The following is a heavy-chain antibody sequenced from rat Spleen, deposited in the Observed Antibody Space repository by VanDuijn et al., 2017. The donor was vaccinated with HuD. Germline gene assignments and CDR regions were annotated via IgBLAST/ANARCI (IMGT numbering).Heavy chain of an antibody. J-gene: IGHJ2*01. D-gene: IGHD1-10*01. CDR1: GFSLTRYN. Sequence: QVQLKESGPGLVQPSQTLSLTCPVSGFSLTRYNVHWVRQSTGKGLEWLGLIWTGGNTGYNSALKSRLSISRDTSKSQVFLKMNSLQTEDTAIYFCTRGWNNPFDYWGQGVMVTVSS. CDR3: TRGWNNPFDY. V-gene: IGHV2-30*01. CDR2: IWTGGNT.